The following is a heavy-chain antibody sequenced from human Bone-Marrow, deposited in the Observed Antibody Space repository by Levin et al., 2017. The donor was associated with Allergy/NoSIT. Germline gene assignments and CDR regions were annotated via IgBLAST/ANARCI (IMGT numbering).Heavy chain of an antibody. CDR2: ISGSGGST. V-gene: IGHV3-23*01. Sequence: PGESLKISCAASGFTFSSYAMSWVRQAPGKGLEWVSAISGSGGSTYYADSVKGRFTISRDNSKNTLYLQMNSLRAEDTAVYYCAKWGDIVVVPAAMLGLYNWFDPWGQGTLVTVSS. CDR3: AKWGDIVVVPAAMLGLYNWFDP. CDR1: GFTFSSYA. D-gene: IGHD2-2*01. J-gene: IGHJ5*02.